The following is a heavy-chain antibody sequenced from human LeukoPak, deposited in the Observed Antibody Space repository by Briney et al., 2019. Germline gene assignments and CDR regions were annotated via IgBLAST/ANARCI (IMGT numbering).Heavy chain of an antibody. V-gene: IGHV4-34*01. J-gene: IGHJ4*02. CDR3: ARPLASIAVAGYANRGVLGY. CDR1: GGSFSGYY. Sequence: SETLSLTCAVYGGSFSGYYWSWIRQPPGKGLEWIGEINHSRSTNYNPSLKSRVTISVDTSKNQFSLKLSSVTAADTAVYYCARPLASIAVAGYANRGVLGYWGQGTLVTVSS. D-gene: IGHD6-19*01. CDR2: INHSRST.